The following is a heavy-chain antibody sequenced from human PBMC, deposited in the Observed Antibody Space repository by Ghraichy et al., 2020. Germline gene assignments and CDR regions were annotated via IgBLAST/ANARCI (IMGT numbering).Heavy chain of an antibody. V-gene: IGHV3-9*01. J-gene: IGHJ3*02. CDR1: GFTFDDYA. D-gene: IGHD5-18*01. CDR3: AKRYSYGSEGAFDI. CDR2: ISWNSGSI. Sequence: GGSLRLSCAASGFTFDDYAMHWVRQAPGKGLEWVSGISWNSGSIGYADSVKGRFTISRDNAKNSLYLQMNSLRAEDTALYYCAKRYSYGSEGAFDIWGQGTMVTVSS.